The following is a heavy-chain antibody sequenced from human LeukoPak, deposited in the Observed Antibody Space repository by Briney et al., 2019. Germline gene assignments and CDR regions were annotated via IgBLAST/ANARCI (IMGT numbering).Heavy chain of an antibody. V-gene: IGHV4-39*01. CDR1: AGSLSSSSYY. CDR3: ARLXYGDYRGAFDI. D-gene: IGHD4-17*01. J-gene: IGHJ3*02. Sequence: SETLSLTCTVSAGSLSSSSYYWGWIRQPPGKGLEWIGCIYYSGSTYYNPSLKSRVTISVDTSKNKFSLKLRSVTAADTPVYYCARLXYGDYRGAFDIWGQGTMVTVSS. CDR2: IYYSGST.